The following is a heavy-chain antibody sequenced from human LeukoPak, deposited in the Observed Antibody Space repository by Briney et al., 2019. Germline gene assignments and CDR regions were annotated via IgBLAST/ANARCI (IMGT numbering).Heavy chain of an antibody. D-gene: IGHD2-8*01. J-gene: IGHJ6*03. CDR2: ISGSGGST. CDR3: AKDMVYAISTSYYYYYMDV. V-gene: IGHV3-23*01. CDR1: GFTFSSYG. Sequence: GGSLRLSCAASGFTFSSYGMSWVRQAPGKGLEWVSAISGSGGSTYYADSVKGRFTISRDNSKNTLYLQMNSLRAEDTAVYYCAKDMVYAISTSYYYYYMDVWGKGTTVTISS.